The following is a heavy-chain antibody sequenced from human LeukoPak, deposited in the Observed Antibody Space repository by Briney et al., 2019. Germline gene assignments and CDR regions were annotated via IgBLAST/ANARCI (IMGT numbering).Heavy chain of an antibody. Sequence: QPSETLSLTCTVSGGSISSGGYYWSWIRQPPGKGLEWIGYIYHSESTNYSPSLKSRVTISVDTSKNQFSLKLSSVTAADTAVYYCARAGVVVGTTFDYWGQGTLVTVSS. V-gene: IGHV4-61*08. CDR1: GGSISSGGYY. CDR3: ARAGVVVGTTFDY. D-gene: IGHD2-15*01. J-gene: IGHJ4*02. CDR2: IYHSEST.